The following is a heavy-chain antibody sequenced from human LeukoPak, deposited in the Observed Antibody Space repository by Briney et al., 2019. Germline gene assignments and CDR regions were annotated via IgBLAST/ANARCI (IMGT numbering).Heavy chain of an antibody. D-gene: IGHD3-9*01. V-gene: IGHV3-30*18. Sequence: GGSLRLSCAASGFTFSSYGMHWVRQAPGKGLEWVAVISYDGSNKYYADSAKGRFTISRDNSKNTLYLQMNSLRAEDTAVYYCAKDERYFDWLLDYWGQGTLVTVSS. J-gene: IGHJ4*02. CDR2: ISYDGSNK. CDR1: GFTFSSYG. CDR3: AKDERYFDWLLDY.